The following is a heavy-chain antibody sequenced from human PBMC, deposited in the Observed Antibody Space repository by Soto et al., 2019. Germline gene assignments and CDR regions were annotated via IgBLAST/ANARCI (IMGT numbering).Heavy chain of an antibody. Sequence: EVQLVESGGGLVQPGGSLRLSCAASGFAFSSYWMHWVRQAAGKGLVWVSRINSDGSSTSYADSVKGRFTISRDNAKNTLYLQMNSLRAEDTAVYYCASTVTTMIDYWGQGTLVTVSS. D-gene: IGHD4-17*01. J-gene: IGHJ4*02. CDR1: GFAFSSYW. CDR2: INSDGSST. V-gene: IGHV3-74*01. CDR3: ASTVTTMIDY.